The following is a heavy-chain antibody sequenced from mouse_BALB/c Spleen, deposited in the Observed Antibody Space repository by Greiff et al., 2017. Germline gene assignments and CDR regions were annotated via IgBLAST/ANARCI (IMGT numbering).Heavy chain of an antibody. D-gene: IGHD2-1*01. CDR3: ARSRNGNSPFAY. Sequence: EVKLVESGGGLVQPGGSRKLSCAASGFTFSSFGMHWVRQAPEKGLEWVAYISSGSSTIYYADTVKGRFTISRDNPKNTLFLQMTSLTSEDTAMYYCARSRNGNSPFAYWGQGTLVTVSA. V-gene: IGHV5-17*02. CDR1: GFTFSSFG. J-gene: IGHJ3*01. CDR2: ISSGSSTI.